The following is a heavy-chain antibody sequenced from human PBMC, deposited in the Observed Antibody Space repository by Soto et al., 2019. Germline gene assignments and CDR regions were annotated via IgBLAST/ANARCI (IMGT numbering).Heavy chain of an antibody. CDR2: FDPEDGET. D-gene: IGHD3-22*01. Sequence: ASVKVSCKVSGYTLTELSRHWVRQAPGKGLEWMGGFDPEDGETIYAQKFQGRVTMTEDTSTDTAYMELSSLRSEDTAVYYCATIKPTYYYDSSGPGGAFDIWGQGTMVTVSS. J-gene: IGHJ3*02. V-gene: IGHV1-24*01. CDR1: GYTLTELS. CDR3: ATIKPTYYYDSSGPGGAFDI.